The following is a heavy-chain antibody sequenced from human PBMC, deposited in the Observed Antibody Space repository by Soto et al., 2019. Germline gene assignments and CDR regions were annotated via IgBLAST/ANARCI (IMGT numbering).Heavy chain of an antibody. J-gene: IGHJ6*02. CDR1: GYTFTSCG. CDR2: ISAYNGNT. Sequence: GASVKVSCKASGYTFTSCGISWVRQAPGQGLEWMGWISAYNGNTNYAQKLQGRVTMTTDTSTSTAYMELRSLRSDDTAVYYCARGPKAAHYYYYYGMDVWGQGTTVTVSS. CDR3: ARGPKAAHYYYYYGMDV. V-gene: IGHV1-18*04. D-gene: IGHD2-15*01.